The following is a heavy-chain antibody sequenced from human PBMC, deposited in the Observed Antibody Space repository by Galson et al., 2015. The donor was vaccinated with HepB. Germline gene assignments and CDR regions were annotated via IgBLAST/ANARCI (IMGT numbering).Heavy chain of an antibody. CDR3: AKRGEKYGSGRHFDY. V-gene: IGHV3-30*18. CDR1: GVTFSTYG. J-gene: IGHJ4*02. Sequence: SLRLSCAASGVTFSTYGMHWVRQAPCKGLEWVAVILYDGSDKHYADSVKGRFTISRDNSKNTLYLQVNSLRTEDTVVYYGAKRGEKYGSGRHFDYWGRGTLVTVSS. D-gene: IGHD3-10*01. CDR2: ILYDGSDK.